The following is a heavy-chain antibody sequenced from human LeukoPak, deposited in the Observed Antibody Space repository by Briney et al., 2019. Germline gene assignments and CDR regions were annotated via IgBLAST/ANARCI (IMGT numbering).Heavy chain of an antibody. J-gene: IGHJ5*02. CDR1: GVSISSGGYY. V-gene: IGHV4-31*03. CDR2: IYYSGST. D-gene: IGHD2-15*01. CDR3: AREWAYCSGGSCYGSGIWFDP. Sequence: SETLSLTCTVSGVSISSGGYYWSWIRQHPGKGLEWIGYIYYSGSTYYNPSLKSRVTISVDTSKNQFSLKLSSVTAADTAVYYCAREWAYCSGGSCYGSGIWFDPWGQGTLVTVSS.